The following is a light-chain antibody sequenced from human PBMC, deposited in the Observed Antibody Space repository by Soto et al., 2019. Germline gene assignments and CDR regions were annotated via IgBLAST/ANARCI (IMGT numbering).Light chain of an antibody. J-gene: IGKJ3*01. CDR2: GAS. Sequence: EIVMTQSPVTLSASPGERVTLSCRASQGVGSDVAWYQQKPGQAPGLLIYGASIREVGVPARFSGSGSGTEFTLTISSLQSEDFAVYYCQQNNNWPPFTYGPGTIVDIK. V-gene: IGKV3-15*01. CDR3: QQNNNWPPFT. CDR1: QGVGSD.